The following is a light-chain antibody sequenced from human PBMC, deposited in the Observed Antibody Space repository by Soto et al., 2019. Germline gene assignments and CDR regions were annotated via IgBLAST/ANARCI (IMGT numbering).Light chain of an antibody. Sequence: QSVLTQPASVSGSPGQSITTSCTGTGSDVGGYNYVSWYQQHQGKAPKLMISEVSHRPSGVSTRFSGSKSGNTASLTISGLQAEDEADYYCSSYTTSATYVLGAGKKVTVX. CDR2: EVS. J-gene: IGLJ1*01. CDR3: SSYTTSATYV. V-gene: IGLV2-14*01. CDR1: GSDVGGYNY.